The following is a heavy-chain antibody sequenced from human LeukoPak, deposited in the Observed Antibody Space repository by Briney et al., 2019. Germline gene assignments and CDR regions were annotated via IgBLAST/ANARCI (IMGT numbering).Heavy chain of an antibody. Sequence: SETLSLTCTVSGGSISSYYWSWIRQPPGKGLEWIGYIYYSGSTNYNPSLKSRVTISVDTSKNQFSLKLSSVTAADTAVYYCARGGSGYDYAFDYWGRGTLVTVSS. J-gene: IGHJ4*02. CDR1: GGSISSYY. CDR3: ARGGSGYDYAFDY. D-gene: IGHD5-12*01. V-gene: IGHV4-59*01. CDR2: IYYSGST.